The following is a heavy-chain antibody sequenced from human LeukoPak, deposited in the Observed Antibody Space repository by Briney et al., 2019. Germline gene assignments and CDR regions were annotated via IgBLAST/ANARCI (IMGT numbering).Heavy chain of an antibody. J-gene: IGHJ3*01. CDR2: ISYDGRNK. CDR3: AKPRDIGSWAFDV. V-gene: IGHV3-30*18. Sequence: PGRSLRLSCAASEFTFNNHDMHWVRQAPGKGLEWVAAISYDGRNKYYADSVKGRFTISRDNSKNTLNLQMNSLRTEDTAVFYCAKPRDIGSWAFDVWGQGTMVTVSS. CDR1: EFTFNNHD. D-gene: IGHD2-15*01.